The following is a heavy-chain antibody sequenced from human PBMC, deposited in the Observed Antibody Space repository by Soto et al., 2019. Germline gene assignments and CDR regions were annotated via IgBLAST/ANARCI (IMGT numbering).Heavy chain of an antibody. CDR3: ARSIDP. CDR1: GGSISSGGYY. J-gene: IGHJ5*02. CDR2: ISYSAST. V-gene: IGHV4-31*03. Sequence: QVQLQESGPGLLKPSQTLSLTCTVSGGSISSGGYYWSWTRQHPGKGLEWIGYISYSASTYYIPSLNSRVTMPVDTTKNQSSLKLSSVTAADTAVYCCARSIDPWGQGTLVTVSS.